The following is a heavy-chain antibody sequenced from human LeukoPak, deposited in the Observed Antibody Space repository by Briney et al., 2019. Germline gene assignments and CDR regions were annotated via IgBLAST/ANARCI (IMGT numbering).Heavy chain of an antibody. CDR2: ISGSGGST. V-gene: IGHV3-23*01. J-gene: IGHJ4*02. D-gene: IGHD7-27*01. Sequence: GGSLRLSCAASGFTFSSYAMSWVRQAPGKGLEWVSAISGSGGSTYYADSVKGRFTISRDNSKNTLYLQMNSLRADDTAVFYCARDADWGRYDCWGQGTLVAVSS. CDR1: GFTFSSYA. CDR3: ARDADWGRYDC.